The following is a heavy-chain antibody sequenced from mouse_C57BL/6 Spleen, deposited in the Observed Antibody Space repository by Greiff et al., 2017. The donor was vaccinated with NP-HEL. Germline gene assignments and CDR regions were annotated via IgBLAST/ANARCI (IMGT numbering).Heavy chain of an antibody. CDR1: GYTFTGYW. V-gene: IGHV1-9*01. D-gene: IGHD2-4*01. J-gene: IGHJ2*01. Sequence: QVQLKQSGAELMKPGASVKLSCKATGYTFTGYWIEWVKQRPGHGLEWIGEILPGSGSTNYNEKFKGKATFTADTSSNTAYMQLSSLTTEDSAIYYCAREGLIYYDYDDYFDYWGQGTTLTVSS. CDR3: AREGLIYYDYDDYFDY. CDR2: ILPGSGST.